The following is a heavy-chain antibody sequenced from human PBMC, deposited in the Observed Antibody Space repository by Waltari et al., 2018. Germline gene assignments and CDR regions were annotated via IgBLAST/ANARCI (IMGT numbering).Heavy chain of an antibody. Sequence: GTANYAQKFQGRVTITADESTSTAYMELSSLRSEDTAVYYCARDTRAAGTAYYYYYGMDVWGQGTTVTVSS. CDR3: ARDTRAAGTAYYYYYGMDV. D-gene: IGHD6-13*01. J-gene: IGHJ6*02. CDR2: GTA. V-gene: IGHV1-69*01.